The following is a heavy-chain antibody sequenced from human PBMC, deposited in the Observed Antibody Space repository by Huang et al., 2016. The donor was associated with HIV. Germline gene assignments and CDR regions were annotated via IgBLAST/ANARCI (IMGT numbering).Heavy chain of an antibody. CDR2: CYYSGST. CDR3: ARGTNWVFSWYFDL. V-gene: IGHV4-59*11. CDR1: GASISSHY. Sequence: QVQLQESGPGLVRPSETLSLTCTVSGASISSHYWTWIRQPPGKGLEWIGNCYYSGSTNSDPSLKSRVTISLDTAKNQFSLSLTSVTAADTAIYYCARGTNWVFSWYFDLWGRGTLVTVSS. J-gene: IGHJ2*01. D-gene: IGHD7-27*01.